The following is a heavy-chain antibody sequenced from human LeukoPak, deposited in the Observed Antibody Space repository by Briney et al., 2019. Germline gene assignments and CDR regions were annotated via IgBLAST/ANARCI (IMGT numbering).Heavy chain of an antibody. J-gene: IGHJ4*02. Sequence: PGGSLRLSCAASGFTFSSYEMNWVRQAPGKGLEWVSYISSSGSTIYYADSVKGRFTISRDNSNNTLYLQMNSLRIEDTAVYYCAKDRGSWSYGGFDYWGQGILVTVSS. CDR2: ISSSGSTI. CDR1: GFTFSSYE. D-gene: IGHD1-26*01. CDR3: AKDRGSWSYGGFDY. V-gene: IGHV3-48*03.